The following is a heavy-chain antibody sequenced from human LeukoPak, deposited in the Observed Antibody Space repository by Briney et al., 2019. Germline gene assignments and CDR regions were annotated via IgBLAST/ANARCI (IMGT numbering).Heavy chain of an antibody. D-gene: IGHD6-19*01. V-gene: IGHV3-30-3*01. CDR1: GFTFSSYA. J-gene: IGHJ6*02. Sequence: GGSLRLSCGASGFTFSSYAMHWVRQAPGKGLEWVAVISYDGSNKYYADSVKGRFTISRDNSKNTLYLQMNSLRAEDTAVYYCARTPSSGWHSEYYYYYGMDVWGQGTTVTVSS. CDR3: ARTPSSGWHSEYYYYYGMDV. CDR2: ISYDGSNK.